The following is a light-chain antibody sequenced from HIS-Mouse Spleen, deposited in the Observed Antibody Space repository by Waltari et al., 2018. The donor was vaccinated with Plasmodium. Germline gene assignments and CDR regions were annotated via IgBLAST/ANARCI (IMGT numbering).Light chain of an antibody. CDR2: KDS. CDR1: AFHTQY. CDR3: QSADSSGTYV. V-gene: IGLV3-25*03. J-gene: IGLJ1*01. Sequence: SYELTQPPSVSVSPGHTARITCSGDAFHTQYAYWYQQKPGQAPVLVIYKDSGRPSGIPERFAGSSSGTTVTLTISGVQAEDEADYYCQSADSSGTYVFGTGTKVTVL.